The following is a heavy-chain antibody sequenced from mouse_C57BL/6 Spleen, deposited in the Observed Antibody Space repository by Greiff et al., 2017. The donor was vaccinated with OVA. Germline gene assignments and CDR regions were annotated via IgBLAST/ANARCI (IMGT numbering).Heavy chain of an antibody. CDR1: GYAFSSSW. J-gene: IGHJ4*01. V-gene: IGHV1-82*01. Sequence: VQLQQSGPELVKPGASVKISCKASGYAFSSSWMNWVKQRPGKGLEWIGRIYPGDGDTNYNGKFKGKATLTADKSSSTAYMQLSSLTSEDSAVYFCARTGGNYEKPYAMDYWGQGTSVTVSS. CDR2: IYPGDGDT. CDR3: ARTGGNYEKPYAMDY. D-gene: IGHD2-1*01.